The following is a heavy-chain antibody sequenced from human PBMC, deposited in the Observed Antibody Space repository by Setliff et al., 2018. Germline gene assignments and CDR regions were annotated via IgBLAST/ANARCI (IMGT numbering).Heavy chain of an antibody. V-gene: IGHV3-30*02. CDR1: GFDFSSTG. CDR3: ARGGCSATSCLDY. D-gene: IGHD2-2*01. CDR2: IRYDASFK. Sequence: GGSLRLSCVASGFDFSSTGMHWVRQAPGKGLEWVTLIRYDASFKHYAASVEGRFGVSRDNSRNTLYLQMNSLEAEDTAVYYCARGGCSATSCLDYWGQGILVTVSS. J-gene: IGHJ4*02.